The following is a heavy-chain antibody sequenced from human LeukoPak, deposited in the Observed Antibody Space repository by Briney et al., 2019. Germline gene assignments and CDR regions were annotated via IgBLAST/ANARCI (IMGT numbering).Heavy chain of an antibody. CDR3: AREGTGTTGWAFDI. Sequence: SETLSLTCTVSGGSINNYYWNWIRQPPGKGLEWIGYVHYTGTTNDNPSLKSRVTISVDTSRNQLSLTLTSVTAADTAVYYCAREGTGTTGWAFDIWGQGTMVTVSS. CDR2: VHYTGTT. V-gene: IGHV4-59*01. J-gene: IGHJ3*02. D-gene: IGHD1-7*01. CDR1: GGSINNYY.